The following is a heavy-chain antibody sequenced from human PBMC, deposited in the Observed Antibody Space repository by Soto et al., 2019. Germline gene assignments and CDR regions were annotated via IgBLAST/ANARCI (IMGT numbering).Heavy chain of an antibody. CDR3: ASIYDSSGYYYGNNWFDP. V-gene: IGHV4-31*02. D-gene: IGHD3-22*01. J-gene: IGHJ5*02. Sequence: PSETLSLTCTVSGASIGSGDYYWSWIRQHPGKGLEWIGYIYYSGGTYYKTSLKNRITISVDTSKNQFYLELSSVTAADTAFYYCASIYDSSGYYYGNNWFDPWGQGTLVTVS. CDR2: IYYSGGT. CDR1: GASIGSGDYY.